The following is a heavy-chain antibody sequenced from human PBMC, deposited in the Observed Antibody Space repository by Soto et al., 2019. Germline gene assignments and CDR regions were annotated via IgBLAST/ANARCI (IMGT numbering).Heavy chain of an antibody. V-gene: IGHV3-48*01. D-gene: IGHD2-15*01. CDR3: AREGYCSGGSCYSVYY. Sequence: ESGGGLVQPGGSLRLSCAASGFTFSSYSMNWVRQAPGKGLEWVSYISSSSSTIYYADSVKGRFTISRDNAKNSLYLQMNSLRAEDTAVYYCAREGYCSGGSCYSVYYWGQGTLVTVSS. CDR2: ISSSSSTI. J-gene: IGHJ4*02. CDR1: GFTFSSYS.